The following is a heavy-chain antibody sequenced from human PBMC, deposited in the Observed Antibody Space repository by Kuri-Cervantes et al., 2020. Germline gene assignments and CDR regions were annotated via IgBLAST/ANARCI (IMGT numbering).Heavy chain of an antibody. CDR2: ISQDGTFG. D-gene: IGHD6-19*01. V-gene: IGHV3-30-3*01. CDR1: GFTFSNAW. CDR3: AREGGSSGRAGYFDY. J-gene: IGHJ4*02. Sequence: GGSLRLSCAASGFTFSNAWMSWVRQAPGKGLEWVAVISQDGTFGQYADSVKGRFTISKDSSKNTLNLQMDSLRLEDAAVYYCAREGGSSGRAGYFDYWGQGTLVTVSS.